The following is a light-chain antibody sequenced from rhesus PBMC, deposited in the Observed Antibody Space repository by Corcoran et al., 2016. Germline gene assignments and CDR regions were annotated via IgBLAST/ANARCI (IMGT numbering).Light chain of an antibody. Sequence: DIQMTQSPSSLSASVGDTVTITCRASQGISSYLNWFQQKPGKAPKLLIYAASSLESGVPSRFSGSGSGTDFTLTISSLQPEDFAVYYCLQHYSYPLTFGGGTEVEL. CDR1: QGISSY. CDR3: LQHYSYPLT. J-gene: IGKJ4*01. CDR2: AAS. V-gene: IGKV1-28*02.